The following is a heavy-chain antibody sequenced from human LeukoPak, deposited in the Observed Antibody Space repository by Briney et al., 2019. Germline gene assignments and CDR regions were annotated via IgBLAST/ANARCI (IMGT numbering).Heavy chain of an antibody. Sequence: SETLSLTCTVSGGSISSGGYYWSWIRQHPGKGLEWIGHMYNSGSTYSNPSLKSRVTISVDTSKNQFSLKLSSVTAADTAVYYCARQRYYDFWSGYPGWCDYWGQGTLVTVSS. CDR3: ARQRYYDFWSGYPGWCDY. CDR1: GGSISSGGYY. D-gene: IGHD3-3*01. J-gene: IGHJ4*02. V-gene: IGHV4-31*03. CDR2: MYNSGST.